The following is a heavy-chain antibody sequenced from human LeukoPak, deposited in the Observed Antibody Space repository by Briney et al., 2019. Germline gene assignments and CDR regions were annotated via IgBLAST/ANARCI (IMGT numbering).Heavy chain of an antibody. CDR3: ARAGIYSSSWYFYYYYYMDV. CDR1: GYTFTSYG. CDR2: ISAYNGNT. V-gene: IGHV1-18*01. D-gene: IGHD6-13*01. Sequence: ASVKVSYKASGYTFTSYGISWVRQAPGQGLEWMGWISAYNGNTNYAQKLQGRVTMTTDTSTSTAYMELRSLRCDDTAVYYCARAGIYSSSWYFYYYYYMDVWGKGTTVTVSS. J-gene: IGHJ6*03.